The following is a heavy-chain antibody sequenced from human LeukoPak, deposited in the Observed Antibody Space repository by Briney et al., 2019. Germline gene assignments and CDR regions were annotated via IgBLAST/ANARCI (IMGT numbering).Heavy chain of an antibody. J-gene: IGHJ6*02. D-gene: IGHD3-10*01. CDR1: GFSLSNYW. Sequence: PAGGSLRLSCAASGFSLSNYWMSWVRQAPGKGLEWVANINQDGSDKYYVDSVMGRFTISKDNAKNSVYLQMNSLRPEDTAIYYCAWYGVTHGLDVWGQGTTVTVSS. V-gene: IGHV3-7*01. CDR2: INQDGSDK. CDR3: AWYGVTHGLDV.